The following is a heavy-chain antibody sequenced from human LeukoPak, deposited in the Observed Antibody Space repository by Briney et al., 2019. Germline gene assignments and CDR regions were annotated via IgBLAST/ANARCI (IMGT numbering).Heavy chain of an antibody. CDR3: ARLSVVLSDNWFDP. Sequence: SETLSLTCTVSGRFSIFSDSFSDYYWGWVRQSSGKALEWIGNIYYTGMTYINPSLERRITISIDTSKKQFSLKMNFVTEADTAVYYCARLSVVLSDNWFDPWGQGTLVTVSS. V-gene: IGHV4-39*01. CDR1: GRFSIFSDSFSDYY. D-gene: IGHD2-21*01. CDR2: IYYTGMT. J-gene: IGHJ5*02.